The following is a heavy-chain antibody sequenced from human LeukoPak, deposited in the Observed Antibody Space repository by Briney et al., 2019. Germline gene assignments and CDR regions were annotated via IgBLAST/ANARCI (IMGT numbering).Heavy chain of an antibody. V-gene: IGHV3-23*01. D-gene: IGHD4-23*01. CDR3: AKDNYGGHNYLDY. CDR1: GYTLSCYV. J-gene: IGHJ4*02. Sequence: PGGALLHCCAASGYTLSCYVMSWVRQAPGKGLEWVSAISGSGGSTYYADSVKGRFTISRDNSKNTLYLQMNSLRAEDTAVYYCAKDNYGGHNYLDYWGQGTLVTVSS. CDR2: ISGSGGST.